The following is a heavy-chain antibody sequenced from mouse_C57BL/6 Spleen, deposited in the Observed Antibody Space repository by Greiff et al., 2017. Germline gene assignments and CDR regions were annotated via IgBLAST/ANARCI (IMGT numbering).Heavy chain of an antibody. V-gene: IGHV1-53*01. J-gene: IGHJ2*01. CDR2: INPSNGGT. D-gene: IGHD1-1*01. Sequence: QVQLQQSGTELVKPGASVKLSCKASGYTFTSYWMHWVKQRPGQGLEWIGNINPSNGGTNYNEKFKSKATMTVEKSSSTAYMQLSSLTSEDSAVYYCARSYYYGSPDYWGQGTTLTVSS. CDR3: ARSYYYGSPDY. CDR1: GYTFTSYW.